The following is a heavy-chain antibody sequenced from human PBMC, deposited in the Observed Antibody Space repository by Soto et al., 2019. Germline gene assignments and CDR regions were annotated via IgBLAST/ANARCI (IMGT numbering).Heavy chain of an antibody. CDR3: ARDQRDYYDSSGYR. CDR2: IKQDGSEK. V-gene: IGHV3-7*01. CDR1: GFTFSSYW. J-gene: IGHJ4*02. D-gene: IGHD3-22*01. Sequence: GGSLRLSCAASGFTFSSYWMSWVRQAPGKGLEWVANIKQDGSEKYYVDSVKGRFTISRDNAKNSLYLQMTSLRAEDTAVYYCARDQRDYYDSSGYRWGQGTLVTVSS.